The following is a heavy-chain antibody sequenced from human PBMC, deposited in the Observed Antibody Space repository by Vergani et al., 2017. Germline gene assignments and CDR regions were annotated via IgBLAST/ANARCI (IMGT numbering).Heavy chain of an antibody. V-gene: IGHV4-34*01. D-gene: IGHD3-10*01. CDR2: ISHSGST. CDR1: DGSFNDYY. CDR3: ARGRGVYASGKRWFDP. Sequence: QVQLQQWGAGLLKPSETLSLTCAVYDGSFNDYYWSWIRQPPRKGLEWIGEISHSGSTNYHPSLNSRVTISIATSKNQFSLKLNSVTAADTAVYYCARGRGVYASGKRWFDPWGQGTLVTVSS. J-gene: IGHJ5*02.